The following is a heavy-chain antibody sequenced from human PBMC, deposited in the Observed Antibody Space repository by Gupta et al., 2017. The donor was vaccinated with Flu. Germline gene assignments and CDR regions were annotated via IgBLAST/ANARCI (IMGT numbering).Heavy chain of an antibody. Sequence: QVQLVQSGAEVKKPGFSVQVSCRTSAGTFRNYAISWVRQAPGQGLEWMGGIIPMSEETNYAQRVQGRVTITADESTNTAYMGLSSLTSEDTASYYCARDEAFSYDRFPMDVWGQGTTVTDS. V-gene: IGHV1-69*01. D-gene: IGHD5-18*01. CDR1: AGTFRNYA. CDR2: IIPMSEET. J-gene: IGHJ6*02. CDR3: ARDEAFSYDRFPMDV.